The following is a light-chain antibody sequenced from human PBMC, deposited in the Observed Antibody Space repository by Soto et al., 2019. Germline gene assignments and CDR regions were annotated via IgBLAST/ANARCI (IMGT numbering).Light chain of an antibody. V-gene: IGKV1-39*01. CDR1: QTISDF. Sequence: DIQRTQSPSSLSACIGDRVTITCRASQTISDFLNWYQLKPGKAPKLLIYAASSLQSGVPSRFSGSGSGTDFTLTISRRQPEDFATYTCQQSFSTPRTFGQGTKVE. J-gene: IGKJ1*01. CDR3: QQSFSTPRT. CDR2: AAS.